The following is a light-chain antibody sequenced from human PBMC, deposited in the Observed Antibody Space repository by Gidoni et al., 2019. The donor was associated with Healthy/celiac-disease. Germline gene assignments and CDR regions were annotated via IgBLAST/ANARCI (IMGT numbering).Light chain of an antibody. CDR2: WAS. CDR3: QQYYSTPIT. Sequence: ILITQSPDSLAVSLGERAPINCKSSQSVLYSSNNKNYLAWYQQKPGQPPKLLIYWASTRESGVPERFSGSGSGTDLTLTISRLQAEDVAVYYCQQYYSTPITFGQGTRLEIK. J-gene: IGKJ5*01. V-gene: IGKV4-1*01. CDR1: QSVLYSSNNKNY.